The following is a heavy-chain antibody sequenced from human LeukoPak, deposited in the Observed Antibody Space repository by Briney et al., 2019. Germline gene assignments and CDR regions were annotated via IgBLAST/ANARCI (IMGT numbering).Heavy chain of an antibody. D-gene: IGHD2-2*01. CDR1: GYTFTNYG. CDR2: INAYNGNT. Sequence: ASVKVSCKASGYTFTNYGISWVRQAPGQGLEWMGWINAYNGNTNYAQKLQGRVTMTTDTSTSTAYMELRSLRSDDTAVYYCATDIVVVPAASQESAGNDYWGQGTLVTVSS. J-gene: IGHJ4*02. V-gene: IGHV1-18*01. CDR3: ATDIVVVPAASQESAGNDY.